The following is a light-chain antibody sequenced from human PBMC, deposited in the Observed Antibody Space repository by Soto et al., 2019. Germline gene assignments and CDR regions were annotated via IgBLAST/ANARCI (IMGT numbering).Light chain of an antibody. J-gene: IGKJ4*01. CDR1: QSVSSN. CDR2: GAS. Sequence: EIVMTQSPATLSVSPGERATLSCRASQSVSSNLAWYQQKPAKAPRLLIYGASTRATGIPARFSGSGSETESTLTISSLQSEDFAVYYCQQYNNWLALTFGGGTKVEIK. V-gene: IGKV3-15*01. CDR3: QQYNNWLALT.